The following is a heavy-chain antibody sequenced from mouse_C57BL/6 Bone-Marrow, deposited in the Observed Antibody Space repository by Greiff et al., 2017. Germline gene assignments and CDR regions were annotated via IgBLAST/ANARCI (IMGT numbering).Heavy chain of an antibody. V-gene: IGHV1-64*01. CDR1: GYTFTSYW. CDR2: IHPNSGST. CDR3: AAIYYGNYCDY. Sequence: QVQLQQPGAELVKPGASVTLSCKASGYTFTSYWMHWVKPRPGQGLEWIGMIHPNSGSTNYNEKFKSKATLTVDKSSSTAYMQLSSMTSEDSAVYYGAAIYYGNYCDYWGQGTTLTVSS. J-gene: IGHJ2*01. D-gene: IGHD2-1*01.